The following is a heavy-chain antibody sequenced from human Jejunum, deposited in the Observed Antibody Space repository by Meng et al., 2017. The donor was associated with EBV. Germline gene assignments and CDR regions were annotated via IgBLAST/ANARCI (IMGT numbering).Heavy chain of an antibody. J-gene: IGHJ2*01. CDR3: ARDSDTSGNHWYFDL. CDR2: IQSDGSKT. V-gene: IGHV3-33*05. Sequence: QEQLVESGGGVVQSGTXXXLSCPASGFTFTTYGMHWVRQAPGKGLEWVTAIQSDGSKTYYIDSLKARFTISRDDSKNTLYLQMNSLRVEDTAVYYCARDSDTSGNHWYFDLWGRGTLVTVSS. CDR1: GFTFTTYG. D-gene: IGHD6-19*01.